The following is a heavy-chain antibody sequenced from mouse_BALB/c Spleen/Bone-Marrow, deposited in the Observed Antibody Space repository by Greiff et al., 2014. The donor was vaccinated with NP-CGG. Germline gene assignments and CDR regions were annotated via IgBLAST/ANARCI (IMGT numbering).Heavy chain of an antibody. V-gene: IGHV7-3*02. CDR1: GFTFTDYY. CDR2: IRNKANGYTT. D-gene: IGHD2-1*01. J-gene: IGHJ3*01. CDR3: AGDVGNYVRFAY. Sequence: EVKLQESGGGLVQPGGSLRLSCATSGFTFTDYYMSWVRQPPGKALEWLGFIRNKANGYTTEYSASVKGRFTISRDNSQSILYLQRNTLREEDSATYYSAGDVGNYVRFAYWGQGTLVPVSA.